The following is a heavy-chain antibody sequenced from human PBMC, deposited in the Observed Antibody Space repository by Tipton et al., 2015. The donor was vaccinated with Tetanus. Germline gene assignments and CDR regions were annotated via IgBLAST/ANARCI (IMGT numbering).Heavy chain of an antibody. D-gene: IGHD2-8*01. CDR1: GGSISSSNYY. V-gene: IGHV4-39*07. J-gene: IGHJ4*02. CDR2: INHSGST. CDR3: ARANGPGSYLDY. Sequence: TLSLTCTVSGGSISSSNYYWSWIRQPPGKGLEWIGEINHSGSTNYTPSLKSRVTISVDTSKNQFSLKLSSVTAADTAVYYCARANGPGSYLDYWGQGTLVTVSS.